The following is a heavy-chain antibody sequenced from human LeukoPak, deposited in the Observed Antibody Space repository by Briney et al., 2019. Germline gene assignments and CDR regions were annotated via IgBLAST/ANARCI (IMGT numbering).Heavy chain of an antibody. CDR1: GLTFSSHW. J-gene: IGHJ4*02. CDR2: ITNDGSST. Sequence: GGSLRLSCAASGLTFSSHWMHWVRQAPGKGLVWVSRITNDGSSTTYADSVKGRFTISRDNSKNTLYLQMNSLKAEDTAVYYCAKDPRSTNGVCYTCYWGQGTLVTVSS. V-gene: IGHV3-74*01. D-gene: IGHD2-8*01. CDR3: AKDPRSTNGVCYTCY.